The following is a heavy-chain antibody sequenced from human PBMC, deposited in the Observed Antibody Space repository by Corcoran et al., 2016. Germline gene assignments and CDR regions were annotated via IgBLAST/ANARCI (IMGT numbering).Heavy chain of an antibody. Sequence: EVQLVQSGAEVKKPGESLRISCKGSGYSFTSYWISWVRQMPGKGLEWMGRIDPSDSYTNYSPSFQGHVTISADKSISTAYLQWSSLKASDTAMYYCARAETDYYDSKNWFDPWGQGTLVTVSS. CDR1: GYSFTSYW. CDR2: IDPSDSYT. CDR3: ARAETDYYDSKNWFDP. D-gene: IGHD3-22*01. V-gene: IGHV5-10-1*03. J-gene: IGHJ5*02.